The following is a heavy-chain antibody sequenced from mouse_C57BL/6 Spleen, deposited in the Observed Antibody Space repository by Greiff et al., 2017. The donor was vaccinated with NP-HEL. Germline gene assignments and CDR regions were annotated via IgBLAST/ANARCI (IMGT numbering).Heavy chain of an antibody. CDR2: ILPGSGST. Sequence: VQLQQSGAELMKPGASVKLSCKATGYTFTGYWIEWVKQRPGHGLEWIGEILPGSGSTNYNEKFKGKATFTADTSSNTAYMQLSSLTTEDSAIYYCARRDLVYYYGSSPFAYWGQGTLVTVSA. CDR3: ARRDLVYYYGSSPFAY. J-gene: IGHJ3*01. CDR1: GYTFTGYW. D-gene: IGHD1-1*01. V-gene: IGHV1-9*01.